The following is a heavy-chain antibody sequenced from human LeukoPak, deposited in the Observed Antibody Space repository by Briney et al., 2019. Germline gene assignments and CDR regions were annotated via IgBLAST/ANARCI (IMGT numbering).Heavy chain of an antibody. CDR1: GFIFSSYA. V-gene: IGHV3-23*01. CDR2: SGSGGST. Sequence: PGGSLRLSCAASGFIFSSYAMSWVRQAPGKGLEWVSTSGSGGSTYYADSVKGRFTISRDNARNSLYLQMNSLRAEDTAVYYCARLVGYCSSTSCYADYWGQGTLVTVSS. D-gene: IGHD2-2*01. CDR3: ARLVGYCSSTSCYADY. J-gene: IGHJ4*02.